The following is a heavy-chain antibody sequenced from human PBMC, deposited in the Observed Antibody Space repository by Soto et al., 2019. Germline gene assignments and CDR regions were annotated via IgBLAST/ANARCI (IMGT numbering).Heavy chain of an antibody. J-gene: IGHJ5*01. CDR3: AKGVAARPPYNWFDS. V-gene: IGHV1-24*01. Sequence: GASVKVSCKVSGYTLTELSMHWVRQAPGKGLEWMGGFDPEDGETIYAQKFQGRVTMTEDTSTDTAYMELSSLKADDTAAYYCAKGVAARPPYNWFDSWGQGTLVTVSS. D-gene: IGHD6-6*01. CDR2: FDPEDGET. CDR1: GYTLTELS.